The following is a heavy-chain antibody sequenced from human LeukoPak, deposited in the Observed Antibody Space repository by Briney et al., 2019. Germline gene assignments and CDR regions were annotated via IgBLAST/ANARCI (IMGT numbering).Heavy chain of an antibody. V-gene: IGHV1-69*13. CDR1: GGTFTSYG. Sequence: ASVKVSCKASGGTFTSYGISWVRQAPGQGLEWMGGIIPIFGKPSYAQKLQGRVTITADEPASTVYMELSSLRAEDTAVYYCARGGSYLSAFDIWGQGTMVTVSS. CDR3: ARGGSYLSAFDI. CDR2: IIPIFGKP. D-gene: IGHD1-26*01. J-gene: IGHJ3*02.